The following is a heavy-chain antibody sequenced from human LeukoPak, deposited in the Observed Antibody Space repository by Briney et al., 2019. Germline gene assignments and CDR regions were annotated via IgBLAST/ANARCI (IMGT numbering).Heavy chain of an antibody. CDR3: AKEDSSGWIHY. CDR2: IRGSGDNT. V-gene: IGHV3-23*01. Sequence: GGSLRLSCAASGFTFSTYTMSWVRQAPGKGLEWVSAIRGSGDNTYYADSVKGRFTTSRDNSKNTMYLQMNSLRVEDTAIYYCAKEDSSGWIHYWGQGTLVTVSS. D-gene: IGHD6-19*01. J-gene: IGHJ4*02. CDR1: GFTFSTYT.